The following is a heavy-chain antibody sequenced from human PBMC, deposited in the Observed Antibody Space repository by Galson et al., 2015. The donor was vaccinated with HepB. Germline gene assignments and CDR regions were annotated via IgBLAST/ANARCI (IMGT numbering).Heavy chain of an antibody. CDR1: GFTFSSYG. D-gene: IGHD3-16*01. V-gene: IGHV3-30*02. Sequence: SLRLSCAASGFTFSSYGMHWVRQAPGKGLEWVAFIRYDGSNKYYADSVKGRFTISRDNSKNTLYLQMNSLRAEDTAVYYCAKDGITFGGAPLLYGMDVWGQGTTVTVSS. J-gene: IGHJ6*02. CDR2: IRYDGSNK. CDR3: AKDGITFGGAPLLYGMDV.